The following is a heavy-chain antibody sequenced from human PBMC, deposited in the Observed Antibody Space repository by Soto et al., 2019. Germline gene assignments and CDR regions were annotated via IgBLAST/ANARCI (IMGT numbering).Heavy chain of an antibody. Sequence: QVQLVESGGGVVQPGRSLRLSCAASGFTFSSYGMHWVRQAPGKGLEWVAVIWYDGSNKYYADSVKGRFTISRDNSKNTLYLQMNSLRAEDTAVYYCARDLYYRLSGYCSGGSCPRDFYYYYGMDVWGQGTTVTVSS. J-gene: IGHJ6*02. CDR3: ARDLYYRLSGYCSGGSCPRDFYYYYGMDV. D-gene: IGHD2-15*01. CDR2: IWYDGSNK. CDR1: GFTFSSYG. V-gene: IGHV3-33*01.